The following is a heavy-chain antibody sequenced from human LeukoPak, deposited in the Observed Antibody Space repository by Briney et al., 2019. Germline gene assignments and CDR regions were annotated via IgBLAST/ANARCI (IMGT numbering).Heavy chain of an antibody. CDR2: IYYSGST. CDR1: GGSISSSTYY. J-gene: IGHJ2*01. CDR3: ARPLSGDWYFDL. V-gene: IGHV4-39*07. D-gene: IGHD1-26*01. Sequence: SETLSLTCTVSGGSISSSTYYWGWIRQPPGKGLEWIGSIYYSGSTYYNPSLKSRVTISVDTSKNQLSLKLSSVTAADTAVYYCARPLSGDWYFDLWGRGTLVTVSS.